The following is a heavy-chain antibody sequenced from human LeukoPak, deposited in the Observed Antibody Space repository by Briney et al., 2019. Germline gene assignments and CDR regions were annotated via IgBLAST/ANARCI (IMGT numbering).Heavy chain of an antibody. D-gene: IGHD4-23*01. V-gene: IGHV3-30*04. Sequence: PGGSLRLSCAASGFTFSRYAMHWVRQAPGKGLEWVAVISYDGSNIFYADSVKGRFTISRDNSKNTLYLQMNSLGAEDKAVYYCARGARRGDDYGGFFDYWGQGALVTVSS. CDR3: ARGARRGDDYGGFFDY. CDR2: ISYDGSNI. CDR1: GFTFSRYA. J-gene: IGHJ4*02.